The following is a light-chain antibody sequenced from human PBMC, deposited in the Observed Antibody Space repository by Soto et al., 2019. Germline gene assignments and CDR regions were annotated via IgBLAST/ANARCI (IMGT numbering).Light chain of an antibody. CDR3: QQYNDWPQT. V-gene: IGKV3-15*01. Sequence: EIVMTQSPATLSVSPGERATLSCRASESVSSNLAWHQQKPGQAPRLLIFGASTRATAIPARFSGSGSGTEFTLTISSLQSEDFAVYYCQQYNDWPQTFGQGTKLEI. J-gene: IGKJ2*01. CDR1: ESVSSN. CDR2: GAS.